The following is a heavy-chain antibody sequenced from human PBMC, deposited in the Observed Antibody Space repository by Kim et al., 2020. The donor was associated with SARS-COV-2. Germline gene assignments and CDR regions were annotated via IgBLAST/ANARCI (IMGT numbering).Heavy chain of an antibody. V-gene: IGHV4-59*01. D-gene: IGHD3-10*01. CDR2: IYYSGST. CDR1: GGSISSYY. J-gene: IGHJ5*02. CDR3: ARGFAGGWFDP. Sequence: SETLSLTCTVSGGSISSYYWSWIRQPPGKGLEWIGYIYYSGSTNYNPSLKSRVTISVDTSKNQFSLKLSSVTAADTAVYYCARGFAGGWFDPWGQGTLVTVSS.